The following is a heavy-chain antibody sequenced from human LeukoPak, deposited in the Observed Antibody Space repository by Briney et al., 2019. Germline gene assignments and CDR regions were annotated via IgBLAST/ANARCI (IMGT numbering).Heavy chain of an antibody. CDR3: ARRIGEYYDFWSGYYHDAFDI. D-gene: IGHD3-3*01. CDR2: TNPNSGNT. V-gene: IGHV1-8*03. J-gene: IGHJ3*02. Sequence: VASVKVSCKASGYTFTSYDINWVRQATGQGLEWMGWTNPNSGNTGYAQKFQGRVTITRNTSISTAYMELSSLRSEDTAVYYCARRIGEYYDFWSGYYHDAFDIWGQGTMVTVSS. CDR1: GYTFTSYD.